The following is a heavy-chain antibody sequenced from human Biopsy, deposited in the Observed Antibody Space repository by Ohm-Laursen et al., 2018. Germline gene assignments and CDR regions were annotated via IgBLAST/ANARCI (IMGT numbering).Heavy chain of an antibody. J-gene: IGHJ4*02. V-gene: IGHV4-59*01. D-gene: IGHD7-27*01. CDR1: GGSIKSYY. CDR3: ARLTGDPSY. CDR2: IYYTGHT. Sequence: GTLSLTCPVSGGSIKSYYWNWIRQSPGKGLEWIGFIYYTGHTNYSPSLKSRATISVDTSKNQFSLKVISVTAADTAVYYCARLTGDPSYWGQGILVTVSS.